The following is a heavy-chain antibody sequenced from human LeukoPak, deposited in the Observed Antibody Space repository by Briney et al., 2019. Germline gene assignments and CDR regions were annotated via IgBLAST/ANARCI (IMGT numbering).Heavy chain of an antibody. J-gene: IGHJ3*02. V-gene: IGHV3-23*01. CDR3: AKDSDSSAPPDAFDI. D-gene: IGHD3-22*01. CDR1: GFXFSSYA. CDR2: ISGSDGST. Sequence: GGSLRLSCAASGFXFSSYAISWVRQAPGKGQEWVSAISGSDGSTYYADSVKGRFTISRDNSKNTLYLQMNSLRAEDTAVYYCAKDSDSSAPPDAFDIWGQGTMVTVSS.